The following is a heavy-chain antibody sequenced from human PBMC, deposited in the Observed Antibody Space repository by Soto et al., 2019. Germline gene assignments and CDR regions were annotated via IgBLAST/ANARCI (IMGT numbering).Heavy chain of an antibody. CDR2: INSGSYII. CDR3: VRAFYGSYPRLWYLDL. Sequence: GGSLRLSCTASGFTFSDYTMNWVRQAPGKGLEWISSINSGSYIIHYADSVKGRFTISRDNAKNSVYLQMNSLRDDDTALYYCVRAFYGSYPRLWYLDLWGRGTLVTVSS. V-gene: IGHV3-48*02. J-gene: IGHJ2*01. D-gene: IGHD4-17*01. CDR1: GFTFSDYT.